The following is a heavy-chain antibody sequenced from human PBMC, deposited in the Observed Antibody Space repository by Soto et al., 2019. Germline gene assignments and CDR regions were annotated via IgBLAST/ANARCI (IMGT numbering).Heavy chain of an antibody. CDR2: IYYRGST. D-gene: IGHD3-3*01. CDR1: GGSISSYY. CDR3: ARDSYYDFWSGYRDAFDI. J-gene: IGHJ3*02. Sequence: SETLSLTCTVSGGSISSYYWSWIRQPPGKGLEWIGYIYYRGSTNYNPSLKSRVTISVDTSKNQFSLKLSSGTAADTAVYYCARDSYYDFWSGYRDAFDIWGQGTMVTVSS. V-gene: IGHV4-59*01.